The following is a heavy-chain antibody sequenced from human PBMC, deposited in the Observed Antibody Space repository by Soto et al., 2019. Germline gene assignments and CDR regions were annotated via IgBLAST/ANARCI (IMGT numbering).Heavy chain of an antibody. D-gene: IGHD1-26*01. CDR1: GFTFSSYD. CDR2: IGTAGDT. J-gene: IGHJ4*02. V-gene: IGHV3-13*01. Sequence: GGSLRLSCAASGFTFSSYDMHWVRQATGKGLEWVSAIGTAGDTYYPGSVKGRFTISRENSKNSLYLQMNSLRAGDTAVYYCATVAPYSGSYYDYWGQGTLVTVSS. CDR3: ATVAPYSGSYYDY.